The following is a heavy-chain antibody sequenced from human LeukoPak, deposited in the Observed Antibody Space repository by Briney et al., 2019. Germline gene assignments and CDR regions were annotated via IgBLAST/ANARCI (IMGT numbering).Heavy chain of an antibody. CDR3: ARRGSGAPFDY. CDR1: GGSISSSSYY. Sequence: SETLSLTCTVSGGSISSSSYYWGWIRQPPGKGLQWIGYVYYSGSTNYNPSLKSRVTISLDTSKNQFSLKLNSVTAADTAVYYCARRGSGAPFDYWGQGALVTVSS. J-gene: IGHJ4*02. CDR2: VYYSGST. D-gene: IGHD3-16*01. V-gene: IGHV4-61*05.